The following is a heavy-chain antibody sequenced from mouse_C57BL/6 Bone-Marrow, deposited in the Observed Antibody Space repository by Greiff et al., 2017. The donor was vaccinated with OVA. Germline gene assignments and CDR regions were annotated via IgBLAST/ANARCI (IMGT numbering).Heavy chain of an antibody. Sequence: QVQLQQPGAELVKPGASVKLSCKASGYTFTSYWMHWVKQRPGQGLEWIGMIYPNSGSTNYNEKFKSKATLTVDKSSSTAYMQLSSLTSEDSAVYYCAAYYYGSFYWYFHVWGTGTTVTVSS. V-gene: IGHV1-64*01. J-gene: IGHJ1*03. D-gene: IGHD1-1*01. CDR3: AAYYYGSFYWYFHV. CDR1: GYTFTSYW. CDR2: IYPNSGST.